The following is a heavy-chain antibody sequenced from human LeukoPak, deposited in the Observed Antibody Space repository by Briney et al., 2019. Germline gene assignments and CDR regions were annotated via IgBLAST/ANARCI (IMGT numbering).Heavy chain of an antibody. Sequence: PSETLSLTCAVYGGSFSGYYWSWIRQPPGKGLEWIGEINHSGSTNYNPSLKSRVTISVDTSKNQFSLKLSSVTAADTAVYYCARPKGRQGRVAYFXHWGXGTXVT. CDR1: GGSFSGYY. V-gene: IGHV4-34*01. CDR3: ARPKGRQGRVAYFXH. J-gene: IGHJ1*01. CDR2: INHSGST.